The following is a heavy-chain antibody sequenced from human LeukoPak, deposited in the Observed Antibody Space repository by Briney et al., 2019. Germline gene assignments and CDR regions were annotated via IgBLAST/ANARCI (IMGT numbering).Heavy chain of an antibody. J-gene: IGHJ4*02. D-gene: IGHD3-9*01. V-gene: IGHV5-51*01. CDR1: GYSFTTYW. CDR2: IYRGDCDT. CDR3: ARTVEFDRLFDH. Sequence: GGGLQSSCKGAGYSFTTYWIGRGRRMPGKGGEGRGIIYRGDCDTRYSPSFQGEVTISAEKYIRNTELQWSSLKASDTAMYYCARTVEFDRLFDHWGQGTLVTVSS.